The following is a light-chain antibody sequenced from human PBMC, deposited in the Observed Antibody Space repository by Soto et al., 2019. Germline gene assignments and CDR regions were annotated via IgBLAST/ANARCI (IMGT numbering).Light chain of an antibody. Sequence: EIVLTQSPGTLSLSPGERATLSCRASQSFSSSYLAWYQQKPGQAPRLLIYAASSRATGIPDRFSGSVSGTDFTLTISRLEPEDFAVYYCQQRSNWPWTFGQGTKVDIK. J-gene: IGKJ1*01. V-gene: IGKV3D-20*02. CDR2: AAS. CDR3: QQRSNWPWT. CDR1: QSFSSSY.